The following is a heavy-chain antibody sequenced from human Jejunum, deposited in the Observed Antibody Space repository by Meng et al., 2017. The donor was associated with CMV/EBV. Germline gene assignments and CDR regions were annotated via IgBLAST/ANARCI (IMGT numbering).Heavy chain of an antibody. CDR1: GLTVSSHY. V-gene: IGHV3-66*01. Sequence: VDLFELGAALVEPGQSLRCSCAACGLTVSSHYLSWLRQAPGKGLEWVSILYSSGITYYADSVKGRFTISRDNSKNTLYFQMNTLRAEDTAVYYCARWSGTYYDYWGQGTLVTVSS. D-gene: IGHD1-26*01. CDR2: LYSSGIT. CDR3: ARWSGTYYDY. J-gene: IGHJ4*02.